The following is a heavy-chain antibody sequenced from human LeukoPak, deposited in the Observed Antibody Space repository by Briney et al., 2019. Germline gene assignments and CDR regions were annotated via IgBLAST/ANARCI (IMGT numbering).Heavy chain of an antibody. CDR1: GFTVTTNY. V-gene: IGHV3-53*01. CDR2: IHGDGRT. Sequence: GGSLRLSCAASGFTVTTNYMTWVRQAPGKGLEWVSGIHGDGRTYYADSVKGRFTISRDSSKNTLYLQMNSLRAEDTAVYYCATTGGYWTGIFDRWGQGTLVTVSP. CDR3: ATTGGYWTGIFDR. D-gene: IGHD2-8*02. J-gene: IGHJ4*02.